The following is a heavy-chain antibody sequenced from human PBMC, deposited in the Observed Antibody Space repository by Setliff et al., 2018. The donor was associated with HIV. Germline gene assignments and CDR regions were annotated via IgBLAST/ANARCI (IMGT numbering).Heavy chain of an antibody. CDR3: AREIYGGNSRPFDY. Sequence: SETLSLTCTVSGGSMTGYFWNWIRQSPGKGPEWIGYIYYNGDTNYNPTLNSRGTISVDTSKNQFSLKLTSVTAADTAVYYCAREIYGGNSRPFDYWGPGTLVTV. V-gene: IGHV4-59*01. CDR2: IYYNGDT. J-gene: IGHJ4*02. D-gene: IGHD4-17*01. CDR1: GGSMTGYF.